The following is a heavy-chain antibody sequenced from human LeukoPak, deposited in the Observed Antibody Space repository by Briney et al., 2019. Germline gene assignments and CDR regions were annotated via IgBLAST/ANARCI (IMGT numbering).Heavy chain of an antibody. CDR1: GFTVSSNY. CDR2: IYSGGST. V-gene: IGHV3-53*01. D-gene: IGHD6-13*01. CDR3: ARIKAAAFYYYYYYGMDV. Sequence: GGSLRLSCAASGFTVSSNYMSWVRQAPGKGLEWVSVIYSGGSTYYADSVKGRFTISRDNSKNTLYLQMNSLRAEDTAVYYCARIKAAAFYYYYYYGMDVWGQGTTVAVSS. J-gene: IGHJ6*02.